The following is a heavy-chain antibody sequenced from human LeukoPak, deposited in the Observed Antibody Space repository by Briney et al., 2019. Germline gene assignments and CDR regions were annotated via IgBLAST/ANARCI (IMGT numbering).Heavy chain of an antibody. CDR2: ISAYNGNT. CDR3: ARDWGAGTITFPSDY. J-gene: IGHJ4*02. CDR1: GYTFTSYG. Sequence: ASVKVSCKASGYTFTSYGISWVRQAPGQGLEWMGWISAYNGNTNYAQKLQGRVTMTTDTSTSTAYMELRSLRSDDTAVYYCARDWGAGTITFPSDYWGQGTLVTVSS. D-gene: IGHD1-7*01. V-gene: IGHV1-18*01.